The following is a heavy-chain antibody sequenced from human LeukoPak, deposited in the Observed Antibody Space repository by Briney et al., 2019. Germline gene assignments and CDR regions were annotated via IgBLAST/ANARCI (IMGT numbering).Heavy chain of an antibody. CDR2: INHSGST. CDR3: ARDRLWFGELSFDY. V-gene: IGHV4-34*01. Sequence: PGGSLRLSCAASGFTFSSYAMSWIRQPPGKGLEWIGEINHSGSTNYNPSLKSRVTISVDTSKNQFSLKLSSVTAADTAVYYCARDRLWFGELSFDYWGQGTLVTVSS. J-gene: IGHJ4*02. D-gene: IGHD3-10*01. CDR1: GFTFSSYA.